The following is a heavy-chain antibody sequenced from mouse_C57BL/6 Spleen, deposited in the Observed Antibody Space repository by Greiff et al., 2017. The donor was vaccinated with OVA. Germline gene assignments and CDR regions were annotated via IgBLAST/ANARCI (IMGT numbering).Heavy chain of an antibody. J-gene: IGHJ1*03. CDR2: IYPGSGST. V-gene: IGHV1-55*01. D-gene: IGHD2-1*01. CDR1: GYTFTSYW. Sequence: QVQLQQPGAELVKPGASVQMSCKASGYTFTSYWITWVKQRPGQGLEWIGDIYPGSGSTNYNEKFKSKATLTVDTSSSTAYMQLSSLTSEDSAVYYCARNYGNYRYFDVWGTGTTVTVSS. CDR3: ARNYGNYRYFDV.